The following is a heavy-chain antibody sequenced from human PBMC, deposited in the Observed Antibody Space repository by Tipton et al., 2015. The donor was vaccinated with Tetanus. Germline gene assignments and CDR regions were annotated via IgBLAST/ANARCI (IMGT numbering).Heavy chain of an antibody. CDR1: GFTFSSYG. CDR3: ARQWDSVGLSAFDI. J-gene: IGHJ3*02. Sequence: SLRLSCAASGFTFSSYGMHWVRQAPGKGLEWVSLLSGSGGSTYYADSVKGRFTISRDNSKNTVYLQMSSLRAEDTAVYYCARQWDSVGLSAFDIWGQGTLVTVSS. CDR2: LSGSGGST. V-gene: IGHV3-23*01. D-gene: IGHD1-26*01.